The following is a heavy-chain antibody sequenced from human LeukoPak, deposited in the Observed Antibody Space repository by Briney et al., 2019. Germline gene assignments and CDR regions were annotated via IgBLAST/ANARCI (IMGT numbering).Heavy chain of an antibody. Sequence: VASVKVSCKTSGYRFTGYYLHWVRQATGQGLEWMGWMNPNSGNAGYAQKFQGRVSMTRNTSISTAYMELSSLTYEETAVYYCARGRYSSGIINIYFYYMDVWGKGTTVTISS. CDR2: MNPNSGNA. J-gene: IGHJ6*03. V-gene: IGHV1-8*02. CDR3: ARGRYSSGIINIYFYYMDV. CDR1: GYRFTGYY. D-gene: IGHD6-19*01.